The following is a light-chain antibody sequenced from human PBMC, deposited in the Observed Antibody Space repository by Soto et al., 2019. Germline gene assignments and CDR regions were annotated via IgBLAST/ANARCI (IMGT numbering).Light chain of an antibody. CDR3: QQYGSSPWT. CDR2: GAS. J-gene: IGKJ1*01. V-gene: IGKV3-20*01. CDR1: QSVSSSY. Sequence: EIVLTQSPGTLSLSPGEIATLSCRASQSVSSSYLAWYQQKPGQAPRLLIYGASSRATGIPDRFSGSGSGTDFTLTISRLEPEDFAVYYCQQYGSSPWTFGQGTK.